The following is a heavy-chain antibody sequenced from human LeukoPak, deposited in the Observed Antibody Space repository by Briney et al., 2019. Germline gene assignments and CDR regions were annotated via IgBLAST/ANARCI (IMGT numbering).Heavy chain of an antibody. CDR2: IYPGDSDT. CDR3: ARRYGSALYGVFDY. V-gene: IGHV5-51*01. D-gene: IGHD6-19*01. Sequence: GESLKISCKGSGYTFNSYWIGWVRQMPGAGLEWMGIIYPGDSDTRYSPSFRGQVTVSADKSISTAYLQWSSLKASDSAMYYCARRYGSALYGVFDYWGQGTLVIVSS. J-gene: IGHJ4*02. CDR1: GYTFNSYW.